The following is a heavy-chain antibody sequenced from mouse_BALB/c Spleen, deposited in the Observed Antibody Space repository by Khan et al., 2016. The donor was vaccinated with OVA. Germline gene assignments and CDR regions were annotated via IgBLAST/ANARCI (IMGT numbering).Heavy chain of an antibody. CDR3: TSGGGNRFAY. Sequence: QVQLQQSGAELVRPGVSVKISCKGSGYTFTDFTMHWVKQSHAKSLEWIGVISTYYGDVTYNQKFKGKATMTVDKSSSTAYMELARLTSEDSAIYYCTSGGGNRFAYWGQGTLVTVSA. J-gene: IGHJ3*01. V-gene: IGHV1S137*01. CDR1: GYTFTDFT. CDR2: ISTYYGDV.